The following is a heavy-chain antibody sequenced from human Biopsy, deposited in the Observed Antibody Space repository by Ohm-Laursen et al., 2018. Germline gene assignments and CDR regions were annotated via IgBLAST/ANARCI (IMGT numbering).Heavy chain of an antibody. Sequence: ASVKVSCKATGGTFIGFDINWVRQVPGQGLEWMGWMNPDSGRSNWAAKFQGRLSMTRITCISTAYMELSGLTSDDTATYYCGRAVRNQLLTDPWGQGTLVTVTS. CDR2: MNPDSGRS. CDR3: GRAVRNQLLTDP. J-gene: IGHJ5*02. V-gene: IGHV1-8*01. CDR1: GGTFIGFD. D-gene: IGHD1-7*01.